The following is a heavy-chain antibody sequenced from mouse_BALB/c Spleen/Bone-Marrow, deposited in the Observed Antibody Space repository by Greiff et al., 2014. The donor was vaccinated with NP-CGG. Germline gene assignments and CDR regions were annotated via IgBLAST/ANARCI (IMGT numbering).Heavy chain of an antibody. CDR1: GFTFSSFG. Sequence: EVKLMESGGGLVQPGGSRKLSCAASGFTFSSFGMHWVRQAPEKGLEWVAYISSGSSTFYYADKVKGRFTVSRDNPKNTLFLQMTGLRSEDTAMYYCAREGGAYVGVDYWGQGTTLTVSS. D-gene: IGHD2-13*01. V-gene: IGHV5-17*02. CDR2: ISSGSSTF. CDR3: AREGGAYVGVDY. J-gene: IGHJ2*01.